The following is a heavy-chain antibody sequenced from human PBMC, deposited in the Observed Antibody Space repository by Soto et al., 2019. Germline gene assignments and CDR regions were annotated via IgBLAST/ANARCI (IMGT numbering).Heavy chain of an antibody. CDR3: ARDKITGLFDY. CDR1: GGSISSYY. CDR2: IYYSGST. V-gene: IGHV4-59*12. Sequence: SETLSLTCTVSGGSISSYYWSWIRQPPGKGLEWIGYIYYSGSTNYNPSLKSRVTISVDTSKNQLSLKLTSVTAADTAVYYCARDKITGLFDYWGQGTLVTVSS. D-gene: IGHD2-8*02. J-gene: IGHJ4*02.